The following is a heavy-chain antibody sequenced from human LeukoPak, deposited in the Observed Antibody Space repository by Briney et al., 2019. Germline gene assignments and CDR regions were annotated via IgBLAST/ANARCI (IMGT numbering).Heavy chain of an antibody. CDR3: ARRLYSSSYWYFDL. J-gene: IGHJ2*01. V-gene: IGHV4-38-2*01. Sequence: SETLSLTCAVSGYSISSGYYWGWIRQPPGKGLEWIGSIYHSGSTYYNPSLKSRVTISVDTSKNQFSLKLSSVTAADTAVYYCARRLYSSSYWYFDLWGRGTPVTVPS. CDR2: IYHSGST. D-gene: IGHD6-6*01. CDR1: GYSISSGYY.